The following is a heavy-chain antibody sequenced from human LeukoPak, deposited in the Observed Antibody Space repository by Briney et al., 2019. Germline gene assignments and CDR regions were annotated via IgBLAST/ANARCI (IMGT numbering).Heavy chain of an antibody. Sequence: GGSLRLSCAASGSIVSDSYMSWVRQAPGKGLEWVSALYSDGKTYYAGSVKGRFTISRDNSKNTVSLQMNSLRAEDTAVYYCARQVGAATNFEYWGQGTLVTVSS. CDR3: ARQVGAATNFEY. CDR1: GSIVSDSY. D-gene: IGHD1-26*01. CDR2: LYSDGKT. V-gene: IGHV3-53*01. J-gene: IGHJ4*02.